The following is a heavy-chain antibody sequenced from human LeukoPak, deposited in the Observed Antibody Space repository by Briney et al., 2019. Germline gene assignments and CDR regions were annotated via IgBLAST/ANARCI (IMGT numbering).Heavy chain of an antibody. CDR2: ISSSSSTI. Sequence: PGGSLRLSCAASGFTFSSYSMNWVRQAPGKGLEWVSYISSSSSTIYYADSVKGRFTISRDNAKNSLYLQMNSLRAEDTAVYYCARGGLKAATIGGGHWGQGTLVTVSS. J-gene: IGHJ4*02. CDR1: GFTFSSYS. D-gene: IGHD5-12*01. CDR3: ARGGLKAATIGGGH. V-gene: IGHV3-48*01.